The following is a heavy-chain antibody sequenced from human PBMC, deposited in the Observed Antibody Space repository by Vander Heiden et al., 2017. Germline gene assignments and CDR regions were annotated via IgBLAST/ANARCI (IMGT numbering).Heavy chain of an antibody. CDR3: GRHEEGGYSYGIDY. CDR1: GGSISSSTYY. Sequence: QLQLQESGPGLVKPSETLSRNCTVSGGSISSSTYYWGWVRQPPGQGLEWIATLYYTGSTYYNPSLNSRVTISVDTSKNQFSLKLRSVTAADTAVYFCGRHEEGGYSYGIDYWGQGTLVTVSS. CDR2: LYYTGST. D-gene: IGHD5-18*01. V-gene: IGHV4-39*01. J-gene: IGHJ4*02.